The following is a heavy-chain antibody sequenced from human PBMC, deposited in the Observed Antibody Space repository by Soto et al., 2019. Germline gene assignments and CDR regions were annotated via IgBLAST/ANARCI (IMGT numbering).Heavy chain of an antibody. D-gene: IGHD6-6*01. CDR1: GGSIDSGDYY. V-gene: IGHV4-61*08. J-gene: IGHJ1*01. CDR2: VYYSGTT. CDR3: SKFKYSTSVRYLQH. Sequence: PSETLSLTCTVSGGSIDSGDYYWSWIRQPPGKGLEWIGYVYYSGTTNYNPFLKSRVTLSLDKSKNQFSLKMNSVTAADTAIYYCSKFKYSTSVRYLQHWGQGTPVTVSS.